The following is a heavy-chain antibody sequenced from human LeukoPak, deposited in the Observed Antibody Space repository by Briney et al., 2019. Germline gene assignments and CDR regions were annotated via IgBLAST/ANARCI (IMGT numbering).Heavy chain of an antibody. D-gene: IGHD4-17*01. J-gene: IGHJ4*02. Sequence: ASVKVSCKASGYTFTSYYMHWVRQAPGQGLEWMGIINPSGGSTSYAQKFQGRVTMTRDTTISTAFLELSGLRSDDTALFYCARDRKGDYDVADYWGQGTLVTVSS. V-gene: IGHV1-46*01. CDR1: GYTFTSYY. CDR3: ARDRKGDYDVADY. CDR2: INPSGGST.